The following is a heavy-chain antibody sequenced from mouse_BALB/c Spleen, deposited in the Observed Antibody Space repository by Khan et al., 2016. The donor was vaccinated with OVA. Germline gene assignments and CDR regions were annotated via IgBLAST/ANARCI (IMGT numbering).Heavy chain of an antibody. CDR1: GFTFSPYS. CDR2: ISSDGDYT. V-gene: IGHV5-6*01. D-gene: IGHD4-1*01. Sequence: EVLLVESGGDLVKSGGSLKLSCAASGFTFSPYSMSWVRQTPDQRLEWVATISSDGDYTYYQDSVKGRFHISRDNAKNALYLQMFSMQSEDTAMYDCSTHLTGSFAYWGQGTLVTVSA. CDR3: STHLTGSFAY. J-gene: IGHJ3*01.